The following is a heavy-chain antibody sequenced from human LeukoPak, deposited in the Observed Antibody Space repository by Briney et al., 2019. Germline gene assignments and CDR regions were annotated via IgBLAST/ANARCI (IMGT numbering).Heavy chain of an antibody. J-gene: IGHJ4*02. CDR3: ARDRYCSGGSCSDY. CDR2: IKQDGSEK. Sequence: PGGSLRLSCAASGFIFSSYWMSWVRQAPGKGLEWVANIKQDGSEKYYVDSVKGRFTISRDNAKNSLYLQMNSLRAEDTAVYYCARDRYCSGGSCSDYWGQGTLVTVSS. CDR1: GFIFSSYW. V-gene: IGHV3-7*01. D-gene: IGHD2-15*01.